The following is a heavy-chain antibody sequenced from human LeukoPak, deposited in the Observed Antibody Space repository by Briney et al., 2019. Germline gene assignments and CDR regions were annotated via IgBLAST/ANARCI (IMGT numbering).Heavy chain of an antibody. D-gene: IGHD2-21*01. CDR3: ARDYGDSYDAFDI. Sequence: SETLSLTCTASGASISSGRYYWSWIRQHPGKGLEWIGYISNSGTAHYNPSLESRVTISGDASENHFSLNLASVTAADTAIYYCARDYGDSYDAFDIWGQGTVVTVSS. J-gene: IGHJ3*02. V-gene: IGHV4-31*03. CDR1: GASISSGRYY. CDR2: ISNSGTA.